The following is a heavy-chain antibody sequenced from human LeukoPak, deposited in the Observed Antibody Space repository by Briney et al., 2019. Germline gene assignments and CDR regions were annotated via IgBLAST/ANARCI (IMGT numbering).Heavy chain of an antibody. CDR2: IIPILGIA. Sequence: EASVKVSCKASGGTFSSYAISWVRQAPGQGLEWMGRIIPILGIANYAQKFQGRVTITADKSTSTAYTELSSLRSEDTAVYYCARDPLLDYWGQGTLVTVSS. CDR1: GGTFSSYA. CDR3: ARDPLLDY. J-gene: IGHJ4*02. V-gene: IGHV1-69*04.